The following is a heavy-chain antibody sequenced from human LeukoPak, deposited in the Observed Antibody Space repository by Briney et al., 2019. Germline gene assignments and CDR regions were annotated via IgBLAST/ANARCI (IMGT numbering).Heavy chain of an antibody. CDR3: ARHFVAYYFDY. Sequence: SETLSLTCTVSGGSISSSSYYWGWIRQPPGKGLEWIGSIYYSGSTYYNPSLKSRVTISVDTSKNQFSLKLSSVTAADTAVYYCARHFVAYYFDYWGQGTLVTVSS. D-gene: IGHD2-21*01. V-gene: IGHV4-39*01. J-gene: IGHJ4*02. CDR2: IYYSGST. CDR1: GGSISSSSYY.